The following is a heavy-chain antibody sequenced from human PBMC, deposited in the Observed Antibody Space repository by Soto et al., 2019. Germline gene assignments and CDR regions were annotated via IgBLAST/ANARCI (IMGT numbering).Heavy chain of an antibody. CDR3: ASYGSGSYKYYLDS. Sequence: SETLSLTCTVSGGSIAGGSISSTTYYWGWMRQPPGKGLEWIASFFIGGNTYYNPSLKSRVTTSVDTSKNQFSLKLSSVTAADTAVYYCASYGSGSYKYYLDSWGQGALVTVSS. CDR1: GGSIAGGSISSTTYY. D-gene: IGHD3-10*01. V-gene: IGHV4-39*01. CDR2: FFIGGNT. J-gene: IGHJ4*02.